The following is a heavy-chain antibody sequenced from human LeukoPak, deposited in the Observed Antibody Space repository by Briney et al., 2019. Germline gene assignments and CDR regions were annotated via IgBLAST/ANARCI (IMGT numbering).Heavy chain of an antibody. D-gene: IGHD3-10*01. V-gene: IGHV3-53*01. CDR1: GFTVSSNY. Sequence: GGSLRLSCAASGFTVSSNYMSWVRQAPGKGLEWVSVIYSGGSTYYVGSVKGRFTISRDNSKNTLYLQMNSLRAEDTAVYFCARDVTMVRGAQDYYGMDVWGQGTTVTVSS. J-gene: IGHJ6*02. CDR3: ARDVTMVRGAQDYYGMDV. CDR2: IYSGGST.